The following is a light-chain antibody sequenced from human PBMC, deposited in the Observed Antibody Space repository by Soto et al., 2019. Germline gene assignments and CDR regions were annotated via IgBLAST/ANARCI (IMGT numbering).Light chain of an antibody. CDR3: MQATQYRPYT. J-gene: IGKJ2*01. CDR2: KVS. CDR1: QSLEHSDGNTY. Sequence: DVVLTQTPLSSPVTLGQPASISCRSSQSLEHSDGNTYLSWLHQRPGQPPRLLIYKVSHRISGVPDRFSGGGAGTDFTLKISRVEAEDVGIYYCMQATQYRPYTFGQGTKLEIK. V-gene: IGKV2-24*01.